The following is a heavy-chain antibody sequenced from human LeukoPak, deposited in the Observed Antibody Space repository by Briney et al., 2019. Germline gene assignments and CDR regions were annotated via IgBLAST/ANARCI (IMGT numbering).Heavy chain of an antibody. V-gene: IGHV1-69*10. J-gene: IGHJ4*02. Sequence: GASVKVSCKASGGTFNSYGIIWVRQAPGQGLELMGGIIPILGTANYAQKFQGRVTITADKSTSTAYMELSSLRSEDSAVYYCARGFFPPDVTMVRGVTEAQFDSWGQGTLVTVSS. D-gene: IGHD3-10*01. CDR3: ARGFFPPDVTMVRGVTEAQFDS. CDR1: GGTFNSYG. CDR2: IIPILGTA.